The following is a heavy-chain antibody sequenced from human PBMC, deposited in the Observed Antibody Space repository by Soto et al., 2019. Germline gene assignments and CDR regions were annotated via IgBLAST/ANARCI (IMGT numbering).Heavy chain of an antibody. CDR2: ISSSSSTI. V-gene: IGHV3-48*01. D-gene: IGHD4-17*01. J-gene: IGHJ3*02. Sequence: HPGGSLRLSCAASGFTFTTAWITWVRQAPGKGLEWVSYISSSSSTIYYADSVKGRFTISRDNAKNSLYLQMNSLRAEDTAVYYCARDRVYGDYAAFDIWGQGTMVTVSS. CDR3: ARDRVYGDYAAFDI. CDR1: GFTFTTAW.